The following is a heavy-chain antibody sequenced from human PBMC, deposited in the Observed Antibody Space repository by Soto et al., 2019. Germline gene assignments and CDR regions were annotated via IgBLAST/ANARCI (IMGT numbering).Heavy chain of an antibody. V-gene: IGHV4-4*02. CDR2: THHSGRF. CDR1: GGSITSNW. CDR3: VRNDWSRFAP. D-gene: IGHD3-9*01. Sequence: QVQLQESGPGLVNPSGTLSLTCAVSGGSITSNWWSWVRQPPNKGLEWIGETHHSGRFNYNPSLSSRVTISIDKSKNQVSLKLTSVTAADTAVYYCVRNDWSRFAPWGQGILVTVSS. J-gene: IGHJ5*02.